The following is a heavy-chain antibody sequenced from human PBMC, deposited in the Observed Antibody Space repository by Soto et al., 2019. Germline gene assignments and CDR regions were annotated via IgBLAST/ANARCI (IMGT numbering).Heavy chain of an antibody. J-gene: IGHJ4*01. D-gene: IGHD3-16*01. CDR3: ATYFTGGGGRGY. CDR2: IFYSGST. V-gene: IGHV4-59*08. CDR1: GGSITSGH. Sequence: QVQLQESGPGLVKPSETLSLTCTLSGGSITSGHWSWIRQPPEKGLEWIGQIFYSGSTSYNPSLKNRVTISIDTSKKQFSLRWSSVTAADSAVYFCATYFTGGGGRGYWCHGTLVTVSS.